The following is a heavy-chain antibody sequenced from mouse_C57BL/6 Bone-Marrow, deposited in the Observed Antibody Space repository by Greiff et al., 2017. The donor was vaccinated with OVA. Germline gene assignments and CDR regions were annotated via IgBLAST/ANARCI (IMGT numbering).Heavy chain of an antibody. CDR1: GYAFSSSW. Sequence: QVQLKESGPELVKPGASVKISCKASGYAFSSSWMNWVKQRPGKGLEWIGRIYPGDGDTNYNGKFKGKATLTADKSSSTAYMQLSSLTSEDSAVYFCARADGYWDFDVWGTGTTVTVSS. V-gene: IGHV1-82*01. J-gene: IGHJ1*03. D-gene: IGHD2-3*01. CDR3: ARADGYWDFDV. CDR2: IYPGDGDT.